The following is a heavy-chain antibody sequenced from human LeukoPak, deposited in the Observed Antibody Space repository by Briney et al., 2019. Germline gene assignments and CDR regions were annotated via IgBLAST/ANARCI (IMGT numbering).Heavy chain of an antibody. D-gene: IGHD3-10*01. J-gene: IGHJ4*02. V-gene: IGHV1-8*01. Sequence: GASVKVSCKASGYMFTSYDINWVRQATGPGLEWMGWMNPDSGKKGQAQKFQGRITMTRNTSISTAYMELSSLGPEDTAVYYCAKYKGGDYIDSGKRYYLDHWGQGTPVTVSS. CDR1: GYMFTSYD. CDR2: MNPDSGKK. CDR3: AKYKGGDYIDSGKRYYLDH.